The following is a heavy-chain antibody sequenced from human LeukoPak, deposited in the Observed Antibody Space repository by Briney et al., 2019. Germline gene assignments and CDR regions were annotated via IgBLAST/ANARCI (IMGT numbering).Heavy chain of an antibody. J-gene: IGHJ4*02. V-gene: IGHV4-31*03. CDR3: ARAILMHGPDLPFFDY. CDR1: GGSISSGGYY. CDR2: IYYSGST. D-gene: IGHD3-3*01. Sequence: PSQTLSLTCTVSGGSISSGGYYWSWIRQHPGKGLEWIGYIYYSGSTYYNPSLKSRVTISVDTSKNQFSLKLSSVTAADTAVYYCARAILMHGPDLPFFDYWGQGTLVTVSS.